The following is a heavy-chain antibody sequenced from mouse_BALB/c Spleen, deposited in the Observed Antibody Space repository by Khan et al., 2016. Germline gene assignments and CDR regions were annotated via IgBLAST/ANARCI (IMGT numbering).Heavy chain of an antibody. Sequence: QVQLQQSGAELARPGASVKMSCKASGYTFTSYTMHWIKQRPGQGLEWIGYINPSSGYTNYNQKFKDKATSTADKSSSTAYMQLSSLTSEDSAVYYCARGGYYYGSSYYAMDYWGQGTSVTVSS. CDR2: INPSSGYT. D-gene: IGHD1-1*01. CDR1: GYTFTSYT. V-gene: IGHV1-4*01. J-gene: IGHJ4*01. CDR3: ARGGYYYGSSYYAMDY.